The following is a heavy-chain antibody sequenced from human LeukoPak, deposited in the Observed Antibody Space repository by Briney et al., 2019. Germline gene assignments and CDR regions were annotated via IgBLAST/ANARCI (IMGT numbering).Heavy chain of an antibody. J-gene: IGHJ4*02. CDR3: ARDPATPWRPQDTYFDY. CDR1: GGSISSYY. V-gene: IGHV4-4*07. CDR2: IYTSGST. D-gene: IGHD2-15*01. Sequence: SLTCTVSGGSISSYYWGWIRQPAGKGLGWIWRIYTSGSTNYNPSLKSRVTMSVDTSKSQFSLKLSSVTAADTAVYYCARDPATPWRPQDTYFDYWGQGTLVTVSS.